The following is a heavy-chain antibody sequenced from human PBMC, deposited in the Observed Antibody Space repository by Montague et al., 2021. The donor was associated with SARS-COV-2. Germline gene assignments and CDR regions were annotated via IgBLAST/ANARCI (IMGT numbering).Heavy chain of an antibody. Sequence: SLRLSCAASGFTVSDNFMTWVRQAPGRGLEWASLIYSDGNTYYTVSVRGRFTISRDYSKNTLFLQMNSLRLEDTAVYYCARGESTGWYNYLDYWGQGTLVTVSS. J-gene: IGHJ4*02. D-gene: IGHD6-19*01. CDR1: GFTVSDNF. V-gene: IGHV3-66*02. CDR2: IYSDGNT. CDR3: ARGESTGWYNYLDY.